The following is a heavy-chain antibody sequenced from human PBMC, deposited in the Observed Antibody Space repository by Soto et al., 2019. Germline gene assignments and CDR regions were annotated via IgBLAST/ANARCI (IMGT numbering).Heavy chain of an antibody. CDR1: GFTFSSYS. CDR3: ARSEYCSGGSCYPH. CDR2: ISSSSSYI. D-gene: IGHD2-15*01. V-gene: IGHV3-21*01. Sequence: EVQLVESGGGLVKPGGSLRLSCAASGFTFSSYSMNWVRQAPGKGLEWVSSISSSSSYIYYADSVKGRFTISRDNAKNSRYLQMNSLRAEDTAVYYCARSEYCSGGSCYPHWGQGTLVTVSS. J-gene: IGHJ4*02.